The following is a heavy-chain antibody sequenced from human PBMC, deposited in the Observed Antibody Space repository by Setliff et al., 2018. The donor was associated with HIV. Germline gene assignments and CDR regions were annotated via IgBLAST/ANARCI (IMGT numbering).Heavy chain of an antibody. J-gene: IGHJ5*02. CDR1: GYSFSSYY. CDR3: AREGHVATPGSSEFDP. V-gene: IGHV1-46*01. CDR2: VNPRGGKA. D-gene: IGHD6-13*01. Sequence: ASVKVSCKASGYSFSSYYVHWVRQAPGQGLEWMGIVNPRGGKANYAQRFHGRLTVTTDTSTSTVYMELRLLTSDDTAIYYFAREGHVATPGSSEFDPWGQGTLVTVSS.